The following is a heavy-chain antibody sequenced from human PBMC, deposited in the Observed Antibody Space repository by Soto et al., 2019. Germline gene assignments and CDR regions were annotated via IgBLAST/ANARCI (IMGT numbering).Heavy chain of an antibody. J-gene: IGHJ3*01. D-gene: IGHD3-16*01. CDR2: ISSNGGST. Sequence: PGGSLRLSCAASGFTFSSYAMHWVRQAPGKGLEYVSAISSNGGSTYYANSVKGRFTISRDNSKNTLYLQMGGLRAEDMAVYYCAIDRLGGPIIRGAFDFWGQGTMVT. CDR3: AIDRLGGPIIRGAFDF. V-gene: IGHV3-64*01. CDR1: GFTFSSYA.